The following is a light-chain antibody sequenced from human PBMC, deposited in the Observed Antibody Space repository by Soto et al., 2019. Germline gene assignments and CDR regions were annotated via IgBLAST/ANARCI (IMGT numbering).Light chain of an antibody. CDR2: QTS. V-gene: IGKV3-11*01. Sequence: EIVLTQSPATLSSFPGDRVTLSCTASHYINTRLAWYQHRPGQAPRLLIYQTSIRAAGIPARFSASGSGTDSTLTISDVQPEDFALYYCHQRQSWPRTFGQGTKVDI. CDR1: HYINTR. J-gene: IGKJ1*01. CDR3: HQRQSWPRT.